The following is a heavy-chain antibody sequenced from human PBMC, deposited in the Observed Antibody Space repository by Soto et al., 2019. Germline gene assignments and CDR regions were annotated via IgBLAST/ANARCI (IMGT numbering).Heavy chain of an antibody. D-gene: IGHD3-3*01. CDR3: VKDWSGNKCPCLDV. Sequence: EVQRLESGGGLVQPGGSLTLACGVSGFTFSSYVMSWVRQAPGKGLEWVSSISGDGDTTYYAASVKGRFTISRDDSRNTLYLQMSTLRAEDTSLYYCVKDWSGNKCPCLDVWGQGTTVTVSS. J-gene: IGHJ6*02. CDR1: GFTFSSYV. V-gene: IGHV3-23*01. CDR2: ISGDGDTT.